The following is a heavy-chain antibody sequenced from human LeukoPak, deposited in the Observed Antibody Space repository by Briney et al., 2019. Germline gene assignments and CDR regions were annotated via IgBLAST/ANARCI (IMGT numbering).Heavy chain of an antibody. D-gene: IGHD3-16*01. Sequence: PGGSLRLSCAASGFTFSSYSMNWVRQAPGKGLEWVSSIGSSSSYIYYADSVKGRFTISRDNAKNSLYLQMNSLRAEDTAVYYCARGGFGSAPPFDIWGQGTMVTVSS. CDR2: IGSSSSYI. J-gene: IGHJ3*02. V-gene: IGHV3-21*01. CDR1: GFTFSSYS. CDR3: ARGGFGSAPPFDI.